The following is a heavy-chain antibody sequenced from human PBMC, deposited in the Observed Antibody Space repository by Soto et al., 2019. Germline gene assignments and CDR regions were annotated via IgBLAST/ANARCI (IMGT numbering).Heavy chain of an antibody. CDR2: IYYSGST. CDR1: GGSISSSSYY. Sequence: SETLSLTCTVSGGSISSSSYYWGWIRQPPGKGLEWIGSIYYSGSTYYNPSLKSRVTISVDTSKNQFSLKLSSVTAADTAVYYCARWGRVDWLFSAFDIWGQGTMVTVSS. D-gene: IGHD3-9*01. J-gene: IGHJ3*02. V-gene: IGHV4-39*01. CDR3: ARWGRVDWLFSAFDI.